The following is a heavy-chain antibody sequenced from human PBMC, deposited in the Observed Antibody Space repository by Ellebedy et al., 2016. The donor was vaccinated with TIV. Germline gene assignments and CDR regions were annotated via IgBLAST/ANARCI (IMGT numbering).Heavy chain of an antibody. Sequence: GGSLRLXXAASGFTLRRYAMSWVRQAPGKGLEWVASTGDDTFYADSVKGRFTISRDNSKNTLFLQMILLRAEDTAVYYCAKDGRDNGVFVLGIQFDDWGQGTLVTVSS. CDR1: GFTLRRYA. CDR3: AKDGRDNGVFVLGIQFDD. J-gene: IGHJ4*02. D-gene: IGHD3-16*01. V-gene: IGHV3-23*01. CDR2: TGDDT.